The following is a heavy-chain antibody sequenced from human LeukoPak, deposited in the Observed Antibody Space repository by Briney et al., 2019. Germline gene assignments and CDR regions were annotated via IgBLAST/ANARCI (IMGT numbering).Heavy chain of an antibody. CDR1: GYTFTSYG. CDR3: ARGIKVAGTGYYYYYMDV. D-gene: IGHD6-19*01. V-gene: IGHV1-18*01. J-gene: IGHJ6*03. CDR2: ISAYNGNT. Sequence: ASVKVSCKASGYTFTSYGISWVRQAPGQGLEWMGWISAYNGNTNYAQKLQGRVTMTTDTSTSTAYMGLRSLRSDDTAVYYCARGIKVAGTGYYYYYMDVWGKGTTVTVSS.